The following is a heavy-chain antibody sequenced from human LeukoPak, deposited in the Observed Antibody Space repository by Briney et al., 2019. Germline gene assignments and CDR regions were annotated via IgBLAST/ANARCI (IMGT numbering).Heavy chain of an antibody. V-gene: IGHV1-2*02. CDR2: INPNSGGT. D-gene: IGHD3-3*01. Sequence: ASVKVSCKASGYTFTGYYMHWVRQAPGQGLEWMGWINPNSGGTNYAQKFQGRVTMTRDTSISTAYMELSRLRSDDTAVYYCARDDLRRTDYDFWSGSYYFDYWGQGTLVTASS. CDR3: ARDDLRRTDYDFWSGSYYFDY. CDR1: GYTFTGYY. J-gene: IGHJ4*02.